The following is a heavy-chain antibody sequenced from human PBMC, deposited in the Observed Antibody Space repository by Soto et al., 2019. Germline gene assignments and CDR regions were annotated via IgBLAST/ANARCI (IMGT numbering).Heavy chain of an antibody. Sequence: GASVKVSCKASGGTFSSYAISWVRQAPGQGLEWMGGIIPTLNTANYAQRFQGRVTITADTSTNTAYMELTFLRSEDTAVYYCARAGTLFRGVIDPREFDPWGQGTLVTVSS. CDR1: GGTFSSYA. J-gene: IGHJ5*02. D-gene: IGHD3-10*01. CDR2: IIPTLNTA. V-gene: IGHV1-69*06. CDR3: ARAGTLFRGVIDPREFDP.